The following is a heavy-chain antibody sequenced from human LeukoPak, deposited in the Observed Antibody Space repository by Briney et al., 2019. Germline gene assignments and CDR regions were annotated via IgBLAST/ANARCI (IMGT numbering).Heavy chain of an antibody. D-gene: IGHD3-16*01. CDR2: LNAGNENT. Sequence: GASVKVSCKASGYTFSRYGMHWVRQAPGQSLEWMGWLNAGNENTKYSQKFQGRVSITRDTSASTAYMELSSLTSEDTAVHCRARDLYGDYFDYWGQGTLVTVSS. V-gene: IGHV1-3*01. J-gene: IGHJ4*02. CDR3: ARDLYGDYFDY. CDR1: GYTFSRYG.